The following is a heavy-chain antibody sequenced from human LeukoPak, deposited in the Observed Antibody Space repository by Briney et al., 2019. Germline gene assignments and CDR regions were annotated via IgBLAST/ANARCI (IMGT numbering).Heavy chain of an antibody. CDR3: ARLVVVAAIRTGWFDP. V-gene: IGHV5-51*01. CDR2: IYPGDSDT. CDR1: GYSFTSYW. D-gene: IGHD2-15*01. J-gene: IGHJ5*02. Sequence: KISCKGSGYSFTSYWIGWVRQMPGKGLEWMGIIYPGDSDTRYSPSFQGQVTISADKSISTAYLQWSSLKASDTAVYYCARLVVVAAIRTGWFDPWGQGTLVTVSS.